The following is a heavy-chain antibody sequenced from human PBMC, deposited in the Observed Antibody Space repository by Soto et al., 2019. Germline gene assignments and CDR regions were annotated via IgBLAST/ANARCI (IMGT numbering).Heavy chain of an antibody. CDR3: VRDDIRWYYFDY. D-gene: IGHD3-9*01. V-gene: IGHV4-31*03. J-gene: IGHJ4*02. Sequence: QVQLQESGPGLVKPSQTLSLTCTVSGGSISSGGYYWSWIRQHPGKGLEWIGYIYYSGSTYYNPSLKSRVTISVDTSKNQFSLKLSSVTAADTAVYYGVRDDIRWYYFDYWGQGTLVTVFS. CDR2: IYYSGST. CDR1: GGSISSGGYY.